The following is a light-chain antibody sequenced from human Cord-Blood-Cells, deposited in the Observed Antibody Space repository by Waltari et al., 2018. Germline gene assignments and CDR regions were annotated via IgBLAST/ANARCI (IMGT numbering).Light chain of an antibody. V-gene: IGKV3-15*01. Sequence: EIVIPQPPATLSVAPGESATIACTASQSVSSNLAWYQQKPGQAPRLLIYGASTRATGIPARFSGSGSGTEFTLTISSLQSEDFAVYYCQQYNNWPYTFGQGTKLEIK. CDR3: QQYNNWPYT. CDR2: GAS. CDR1: QSVSSN. J-gene: IGKJ2*01.